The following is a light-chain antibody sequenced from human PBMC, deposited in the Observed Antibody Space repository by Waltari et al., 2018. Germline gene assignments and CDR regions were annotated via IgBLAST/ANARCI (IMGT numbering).Light chain of an antibody. V-gene: IGKV1-8*01. CDR1: QGITSS. J-gene: IGKJ5*01. Sequence: AIRVTQSPSSLPASTGDRVTITCRASQGITSSLAWYQQKPGKAPKVLIYAASTLQSGVPSRFSGSGSGTDFTLTINCLQSEDFATYYCQQYYNYPITFGQGTRLEIK. CDR3: QQYYNYPIT. CDR2: AAS.